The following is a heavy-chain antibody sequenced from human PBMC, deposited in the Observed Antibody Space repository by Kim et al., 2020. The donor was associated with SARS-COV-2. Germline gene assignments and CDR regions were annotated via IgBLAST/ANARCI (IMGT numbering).Heavy chain of an antibody. CDR1: GFTVSSNY. V-gene: IGHV3-66*01. CDR2: IYSGGST. J-gene: IGHJ4*02. Sequence: GGSLRLSCAASGFTVSSNYMSWVRQAPGKGLEWVSVIYSGGSTYYADSVKGRFTISRDNSKNTLYLQMNSLRAEDTAVYYCARGLYSGYVTGFDYWGQGTLVTVSS. CDR3: ARGLYSGYVTGFDY. D-gene: IGHD5-12*01.